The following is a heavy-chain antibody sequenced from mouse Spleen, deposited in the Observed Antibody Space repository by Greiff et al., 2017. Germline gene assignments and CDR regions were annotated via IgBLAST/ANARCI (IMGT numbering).Heavy chain of an antibody. J-gene: IGHJ2*01. Sequence: EVHLVESGGDLVKPGGSLKLSCAASGFTFSSYGMSWVRQTPDKRLEWVATISSGGSYTYYPDSVKGRFTISRDNAKNTLYLQMSSLKSEDTAMYYCAREDYDRYYFDYWGQGTTLTVSS. D-gene: IGHD2-4*01. CDR2: ISSGGSYT. V-gene: IGHV5-6*01. CDR1: GFTFSSYG. CDR3: AREDYDRYYFDY.